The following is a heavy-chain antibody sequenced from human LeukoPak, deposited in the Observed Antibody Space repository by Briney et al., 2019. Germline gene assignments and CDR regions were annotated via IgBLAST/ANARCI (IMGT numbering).Heavy chain of an antibody. V-gene: IGHV4-59*01. CDR3: ARELIVVVPAAMGWFDP. D-gene: IGHD2-2*01. CDR1: GGSISSYY. CDR2: IYYSGST. J-gene: IGHJ5*02. Sequence: SETLSLTCTVSGGSISSYYWSWIRQPPGKGLEWIGYIYYSGSTNYNPSLKSRVTISVDTSKNQFSLKLSSVTAADTAVYYCARELIVVVPAAMGWFDPWGQGTPVTVSS.